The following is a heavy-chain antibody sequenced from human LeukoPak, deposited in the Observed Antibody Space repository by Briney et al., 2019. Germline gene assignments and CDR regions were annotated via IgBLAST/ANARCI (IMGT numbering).Heavy chain of an antibody. D-gene: IGHD3-16*01. J-gene: IGHJ4*02. CDR3: ARDQRIDYGHYFDD. CDR1: GGSISRYF. CDR2: VHYSGDT. Sequence: PSETLSLTCTVSGGSISRYFWNWIRQPPGKGLEWIGYVHYSGDTSYNPSLKSRGSVSLDTSKNQFSLKLSSVTAADTAIYYCARDQRIDYGHYFDDWGQGTLVTVSS. V-gene: IGHV4-59*01.